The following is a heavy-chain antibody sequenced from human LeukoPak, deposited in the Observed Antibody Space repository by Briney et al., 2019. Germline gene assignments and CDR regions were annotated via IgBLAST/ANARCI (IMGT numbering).Heavy chain of an antibody. V-gene: IGHV3-23*01. Sequence: GGSLRLSCAASGLTFSNYAMTWVRQAPGKGLQWVSSITGSGDTRRYADSVKGRFTISRDNSVDTLYLQMNSLSAEDTAIYYCGKDPNGDYIGAFDFWGRGTMVTVSS. CDR2: ITGSGDTR. J-gene: IGHJ3*01. CDR1: GLTFSNYA. D-gene: IGHD4-17*01. CDR3: GKDPNGDYIGAFDF.